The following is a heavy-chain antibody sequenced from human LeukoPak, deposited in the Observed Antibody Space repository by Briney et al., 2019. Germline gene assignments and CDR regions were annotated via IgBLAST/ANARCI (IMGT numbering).Heavy chain of an antibody. CDR2: IIPIFGTA. CDR1: GCTFSSYD. CDR3: ARGSGKTNYGMDV. D-gene: IGHD3-10*01. V-gene: IGHV1-69*06. J-gene: IGHJ6*04. Sequence: SVKVSCKASGCTFSSYDISWVRQAPGQGLEWMGGIIPIFGTANYAQKFQGRVTITADKSTSTAYMELSSLRSEDTAVYYCARGSGKTNYGMDVWGKGTTVTVSS.